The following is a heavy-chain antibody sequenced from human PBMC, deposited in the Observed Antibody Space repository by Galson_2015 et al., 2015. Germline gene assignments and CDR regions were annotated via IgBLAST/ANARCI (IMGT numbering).Heavy chain of an antibody. D-gene: IGHD6-13*01. J-gene: IGHJ4*02. CDR3: AHMGDPGYSSSWYLDY. CDR1: GFSLSTSGVG. CDR2: IYWDDDK. V-gene: IGHV2-5*02. Sequence: PALVKPTQTLTLTCTFSGFSLSTSGVGVGWIRQPPGKALEWLALIYWDDDKRYSPSLKSRLTITKDTSKNQVVLTMTNMDPVDTATYYCAHMGDPGYSSSWYLDYWGQGTLVTVSS.